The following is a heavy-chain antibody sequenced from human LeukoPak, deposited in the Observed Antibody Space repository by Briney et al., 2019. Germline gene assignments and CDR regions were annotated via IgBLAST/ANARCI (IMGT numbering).Heavy chain of an antibody. CDR1: GGSISSSSYY. J-gene: IGHJ4*02. V-gene: IGHV4-39*01. D-gene: IGHD3-3*01. CDR3: ARGGSHDGFDY. CDR2: IYYSGST. Sequence: SETLSLTCTVSGGSISSSSYYWGWIRQPPGKGLEWIGSIYYSGSTYYNPSLKSRVTISVDTSNNQFSLKLSSVTAADTAVYYCARGGSHDGFDYWGQGTLVTVSS.